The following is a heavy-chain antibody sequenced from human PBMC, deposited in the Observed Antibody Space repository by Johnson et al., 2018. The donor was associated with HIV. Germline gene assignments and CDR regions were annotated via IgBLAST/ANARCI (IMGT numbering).Heavy chain of an antibody. CDR3: ARSPICTGGVCWRSAFDI. CDR2: IYSGGST. V-gene: IGHV3-66*01. Sequence: VQLVESGGGLVQPWGSLRLSCAASGFTVSSNYMSWVRQAPGKGLEWVSVIYSGGSTYYADSVKGRFTISRDNAKNSMYLQMNSLRAEDTAVYYCARSPICTGGVCWRSAFDIWGQGTMVTVSS. D-gene: IGHD2-8*02. CDR1: GFTVSSNY. J-gene: IGHJ3*02.